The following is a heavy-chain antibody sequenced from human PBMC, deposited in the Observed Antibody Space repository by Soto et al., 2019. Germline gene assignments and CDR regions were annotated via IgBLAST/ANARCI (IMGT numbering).Heavy chain of an antibody. CDR1: GYTFTSYG. CDR3: ARLRLLYSLFGY. V-gene: IGHV1-18*01. J-gene: IGHJ4*02. CDR2: ISAYNGNT. Sequence: QVQLVQSGAEVKKPGASVMVSCKASGYTFTSYGISWVRQAPGQGLEWMGWISAYNGNTNYAQKLQGRVTMTTDTPTSTAQMELRTVRTDDTAVYYCARLRLLYSLFGYWVQGTLVTVST. D-gene: IGHD2-2*02.